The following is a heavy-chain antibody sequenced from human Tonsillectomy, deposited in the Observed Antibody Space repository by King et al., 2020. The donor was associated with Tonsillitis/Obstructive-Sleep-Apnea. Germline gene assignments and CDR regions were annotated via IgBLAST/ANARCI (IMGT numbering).Heavy chain of an antibody. D-gene: IGHD3-3*01. J-gene: IGHJ4*02. CDR1: GYTFTSYY. CDR3: ARDQGVAKGPLDY. CDR2: INSSGGST. Sequence: QLVQSGAEVKKPGASVKVSCKASGYTFTSYYMHWARQAPGQGLEWMGIINSSGGSTSYAQKFQGRVTMTRDTSTSTVYMEMSILRSEDTAVYYCARDQGVAKGPLDYWGQGALVTVSS. V-gene: IGHV1-46*01.